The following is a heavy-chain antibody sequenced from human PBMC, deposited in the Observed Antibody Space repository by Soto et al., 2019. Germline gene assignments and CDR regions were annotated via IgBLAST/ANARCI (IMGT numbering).Heavy chain of an antibody. V-gene: IGHV4-59*08. Sequence: SETLSLTCTVSGGSISSYYWSWIRQPPGKGLEWIGYIYYSGSTNYNPSLKSRVTISVDTSKNQFSLKLSSVTAADTAVYYCARYGDCSSTSCTSERDWFDPWGQGTLVTVSS. D-gene: IGHD2-2*01. J-gene: IGHJ5*02. CDR1: GGSISSYY. CDR2: IYYSGST. CDR3: ARYGDCSSTSCTSERDWFDP.